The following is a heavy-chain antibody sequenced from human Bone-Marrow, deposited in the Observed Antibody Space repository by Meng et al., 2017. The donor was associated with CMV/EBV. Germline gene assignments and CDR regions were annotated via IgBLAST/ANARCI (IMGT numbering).Heavy chain of an antibody. CDR2: ISWDGGST. Sequence: GESLKISCVASGFRFDDYAMHWVRQAPGKGLEWVSLISWDGGSTYYADSVKGRFTISRDNSKNSLYLQMNSLRAEDTALYYCAKDQYQPRPGYYYGKDVWGQGTTVTVSS. D-gene: IGHD2-2*01. CDR3: AKDQYQPRPGYYYGKDV. J-gene: IGHJ6*02. CDR1: GFRFDDYA. V-gene: IGHV3-43D*03.